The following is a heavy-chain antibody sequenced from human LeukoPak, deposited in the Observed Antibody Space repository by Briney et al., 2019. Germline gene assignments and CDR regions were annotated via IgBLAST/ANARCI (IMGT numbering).Heavy chain of an antibody. CDR2: VSGSGGST. V-gene: IGHV3-23*01. J-gene: IGHJ4*02. CDR1: GVTFSNYA. Sequence: PGGSLRLSCAASGVTFSNYAMNWVRLAPGTGLQWVSSVSGSGGSTYYADSVKGRFCISRDNSKNTLYLQMNSLRADDTAVYYCVKGGQRYDFWRFDYWGQGTLVTVSS. CDR3: VKGGQRYDFWRFDY. D-gene: IGHD3-3*01.